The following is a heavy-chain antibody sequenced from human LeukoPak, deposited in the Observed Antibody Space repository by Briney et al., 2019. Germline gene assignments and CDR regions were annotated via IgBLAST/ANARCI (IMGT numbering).Heavy chain of an antibody. Sequence: GGSLRLSCVVSGLSFNKDVMSWFRQAPGKGLEWVSSVSPGGVSPNHADSVKGRFTVSRDNSKNTLYLQMNSLRAEDTAVYFCAKDPNGDYIGTFDIWGQGTMVTVSS. V-gene: IGHV3-23*01. CDR3: AKDPNGDYIGTFDI. J-gene: IGHJ3*02. CDR2: VSPGGVSP. D-gene: IGHD4-17*01. CDR1: GLSFNKDV.